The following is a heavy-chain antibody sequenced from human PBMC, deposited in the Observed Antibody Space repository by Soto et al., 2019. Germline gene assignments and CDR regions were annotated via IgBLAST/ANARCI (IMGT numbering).Heavy chain of an antibody. J-gene: IGHJ4*02. CDR2: RSYEWNNK. CDR3: ARDGPHITIFGYGDH. CDR1: GFTFRSFV. V-gene: IGHV3-30-3*01. Sequence: GGSLSLTFSLPGFTFRSFVMPWVRQAPGKGLELVAHRSYEWNNKYYADSVKGRFTISRDNFKNTLYLQMSSLRADDTAVYYFARDGPHITIFGYGDHWGQGNLVTVAS. D-gene: IGHD3-3*01.